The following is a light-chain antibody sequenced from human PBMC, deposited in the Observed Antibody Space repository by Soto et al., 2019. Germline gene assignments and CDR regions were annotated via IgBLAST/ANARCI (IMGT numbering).Light chain of an antibody. CDR3: SSYTSSSTLCV. CDR1: SSDVGGYNY. Sequence: QSALTQPASVSGSPGQSITISCTGTSSDVGGYNYVSWYQQHPGKAPKLMIYDVSNRPSGVSNRFSGSKSGNTASLTSSGLQAEDEADYYCSSYTSSSTLCVFGTGTKLTAL. J-gene: IGLJ1*01. CDR2: DVS. V-gene: IGLV2-14*01.